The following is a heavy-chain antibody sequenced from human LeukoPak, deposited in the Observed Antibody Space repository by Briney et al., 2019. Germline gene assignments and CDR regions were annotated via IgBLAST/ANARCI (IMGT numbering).Heavy chain of an antibody. Sequence: PGGSLRLSCAASGFTFSSYSMNWVRQAPGKGLEWVSSISSSSSSYIYYADSVKGRFTISRDNAKNSLYLQMNSLRAEDTAVYYCARDTQSSTTGGFDPWGQGTLVTVSS. J-gene: IGHJ5*02. CDR2: ISSSSSSYI. CDR1: GFTFSSYS. D-gene: IGHD2-2*01. V-gene: IGHV3-21*01. CDR3: ARDTQSSTTGGFDP.